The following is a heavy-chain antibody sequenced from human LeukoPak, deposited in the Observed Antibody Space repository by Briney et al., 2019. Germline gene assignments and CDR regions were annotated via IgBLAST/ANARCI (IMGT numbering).Heavy chain of an antibody. CDR3: ARGSCSSSTSCYPPPNAEYFQH. V-gene: IGHV3-21*01. Sequence: PGGSLRLSCAASGFTFSSYSMNWVRQAPGKGLEWVSSISSSSSYIYYADSVKGRFTISRDNAKNSLYLQMNSLRAEDTAVYYCARGSCSSSTSCYPPPNAEYFQHWGQGTLVTVSS. CDR1: GFTFSSYS. D-gene: IGHD2-2*01. CDR2: ISSSSSYI. J-gene: IGHJ1*01.